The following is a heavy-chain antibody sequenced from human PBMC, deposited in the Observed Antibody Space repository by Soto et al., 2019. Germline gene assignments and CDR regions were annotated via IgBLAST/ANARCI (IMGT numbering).Heavy chain of an antibody. CDR2: INIDGTTT. J-gene: IGHJ3*02. D-gene: IGHD3-10*01. CDR1: GFTFVTYW. Sequence: EVQLVESGGGLVQPGGSLRLSCATSGFTFVTYWMHWVRQVPGKGLVWVSRINIDGTTTNYADSVKGRFTISRDNAKSTLYLQMNSVRPEDTAVYYCAKDLKPSYVGSGSPREDAFDIWGQGTMVTVSS. V-gene: IGHV3-74*01. CDR3: AKDLKPSYVGSGSPREDAFDI.